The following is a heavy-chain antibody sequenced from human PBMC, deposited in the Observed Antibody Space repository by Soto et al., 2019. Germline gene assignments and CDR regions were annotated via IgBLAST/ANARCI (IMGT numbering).Heavy chain of an antibody. CDR2: INHSGST. CDR3: ARGGDYGDYTKGISVDY. V-gene: IGHV4-34*01. J-gene: IGHJ4*02. Sequence: QVQLQQWGAGLLKPSETLSLTCAVYGGSFSGYYWSWIRQPPGKGLEWIGEINHSGSTNYNPSLNSRVTISVDTSKNQFSLKLSSVTAADTAVYYCARGGDYGDYTKGISVDYWGQGTLVTVSS. D-gene: IGHD4-17*01. CDR1: GGSFSGYY.